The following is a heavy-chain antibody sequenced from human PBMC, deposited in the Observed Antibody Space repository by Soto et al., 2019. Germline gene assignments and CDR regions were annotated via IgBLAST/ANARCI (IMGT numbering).Heavy chain of an antibody. CDR2: ISAYNGNT. Sequence: ASVKVSCKASGYTFTSYSISWVRQAPGQGLEWMGWISAYNGNTNYAQKLQGRVTMTTDTSTSTAYMELRSLRSDDTAVYYCARVRIQLWFEGYGMDVWGQGXTVTVSS. CDR3: ARVRIQLWFEGYGMDV. J-gene: IGHJ6*02. CDR1: GYTFTSYS. V-gene: IGHV1-18*04. D-gene: IGHD5-18*01.